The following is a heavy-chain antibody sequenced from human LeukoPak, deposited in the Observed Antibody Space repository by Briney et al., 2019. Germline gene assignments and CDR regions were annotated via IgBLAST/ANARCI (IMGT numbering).Heavy chain of an antibody. CDR2: IYYSGST. Sequence: PSQTLSLTCTVSGGSISSGDYYWSWIRQPPRKGLEWIGYIYYSGSTYYNPSLKSRVTISVDTSKNQFSLKLSSVTAADTAVYYCARDCRWGLCSDAFDIWGQGTMVTVSS. V-gene: IGHV4-30-4*01. CDR3: ARDCRWGLCSDAFDI. CDR1: GGSISSGDYY. D-gene: IGHD3-10*02. J-gene: IGHJ3*02.